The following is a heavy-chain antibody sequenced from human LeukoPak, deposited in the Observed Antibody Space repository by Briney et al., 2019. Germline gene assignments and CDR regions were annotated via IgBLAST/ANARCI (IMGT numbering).Heavy chain of an antibody. V-gene: IGHV3-21*01. CDR3: ARGGYSSSSGFDY. D-gene: IGHD6-6*01. J-gene: IGHJ4*02. CDR1: GFTFSSYS. CDR2: ISSSSSYI. Sequence: PGGSLRLSCAASGFTFSSYSMNWVRQAPGKGLEWVSSISSSSSYIYYADSVKGRFTISRDNAKNSLYLQTNSLRAEDTAVYYCARGGYSSSSGFDYWGQGTLVTVSS.